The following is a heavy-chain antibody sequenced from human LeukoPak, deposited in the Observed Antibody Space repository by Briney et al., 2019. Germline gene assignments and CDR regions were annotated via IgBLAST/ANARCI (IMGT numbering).Heavy chain of an antibody. D-gene: IGHD3-10*01. Sequence: SETPSLTCTVSGGSISSYYWSWIRQPPGKGLEWIGYIYYSGSTNYNPSLKSRVTISVDTSKNQFSLKLSSVTAADTAVYYCARVYGSGSYEYNWFDPWGQGTLVTVSS. CDR3: ARVYGSGSYEYNWFDP. V-gene: IGHV4-59*01. CDR1: GGSISSYY. CDR2: IYYSGST. J-gene: IGHJ5*02.